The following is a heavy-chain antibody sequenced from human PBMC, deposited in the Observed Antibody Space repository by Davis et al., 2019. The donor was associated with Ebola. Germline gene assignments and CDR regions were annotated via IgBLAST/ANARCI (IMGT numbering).Heavy chain of an antibody. V-gene: IGHV3-21*04. D-gene: IGHD3-10*01. CDR3: AKHLPWFRKYDAFDI. Sequence: GGSLRLSCAASGFTFSSYSMNWVRQAPGKGLEWVSAISSSSSYIYYADSVKGRFTISRDNTKTSLYLQMNSLRAEDTALYYCAKHLPWFRKYDAFDIWGQGTMVTVSS. J-gene: IGHJ3*02. CDR2: ISSSSSYI. CDR1: GFTFSSYS.